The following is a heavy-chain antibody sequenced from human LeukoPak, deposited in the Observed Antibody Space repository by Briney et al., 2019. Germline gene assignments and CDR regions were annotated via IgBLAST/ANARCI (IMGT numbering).Heavy chain of an antibody. CDR2: IHHSGST. Sequence: PSETLSLTCIVSGGSITDGTFYWGWTRQSPGKGLEWFGTIHHSGSTFYNPSLQSRVTISVDTSKNQFSLKLSSVTAADTAVYYCARDPYRFGSSAPFDYWGQGTLVTVSS. D-gene: IGHD3-10*01. CDR3: ARDPYRFGSSAPFDY. J-gene: IGHJ4*02. CDR1: GGSITDGTFY. V-gene: IGHV4-39*07.